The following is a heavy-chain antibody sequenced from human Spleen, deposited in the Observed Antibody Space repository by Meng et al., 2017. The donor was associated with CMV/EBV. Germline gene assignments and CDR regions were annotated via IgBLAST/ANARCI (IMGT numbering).Heavy chain of an antibody. CDR1: GFTFDDYA. D-gene: IGHD6-13*01. CDR3: AKDPSYSSSWYLYYYYGMDV. CDR2: ISWNSNTI. Sequence: LKISCAASGFTFDDYAMHWVRQAPGKGLEWVSSISWNSNTIGYADSVKGRFTISRDSAKNSLYLQMNSLRAEDTAVYYCAKDPSYSSSWYLYYYYGMDVWGQGTTVTVSS. J-gene: IGHJ6*02. V-gene: IGHV3-9*01.